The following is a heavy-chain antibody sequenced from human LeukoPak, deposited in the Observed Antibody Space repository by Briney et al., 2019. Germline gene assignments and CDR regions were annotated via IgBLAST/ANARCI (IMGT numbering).Heavy chain of an antibody. J-gene: IGHJ6*03. CDR2: IIPVFGTA. CDR3: AKQGEIRQDYYMDV. Sequence: SVKVSCKASGGSISSYGISWVRQAPGQGLEWMGRIIPVFGTANYAQKFQDRVTITADTVSNTAYMELTSLTSEDTAVYFCAKQGEIRQDYYMDVWGNGTAVTVPS. D-gene: IGHD1/OR15-1a*01. CDR1: GGSISSYG. V-gene: IGHV1-69*06.